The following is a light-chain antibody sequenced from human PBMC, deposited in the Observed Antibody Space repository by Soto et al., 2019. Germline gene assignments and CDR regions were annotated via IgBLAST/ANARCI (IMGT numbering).Light chain of an antibody. CDR2: DVT. J-gene: IGLJ2*01. CDR3: SSYAGSDNFEV. V-gene: IGLV2-8*01. CDR1: SSDVGGYNY. Sequence: QSALTQPASVSGSPGQSITISCTGTSSDVGGYNYVSWYQQHPGKAPKLMIYDVTKRPSGVPDRFSGSKSANTASLTVSGLQAEDEADYYCSSYAGSDNFEVFGGGTKLTVL.